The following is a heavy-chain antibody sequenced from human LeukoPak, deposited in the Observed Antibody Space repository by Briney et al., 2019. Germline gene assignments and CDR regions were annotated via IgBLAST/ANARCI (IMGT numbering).Heavy chain of an antibody. CDR1: GGTFSSYA. CDR2: IIPTLGIA. CDR3: ARDRNYPARRDHFDY. V-gene: IGHV1-69*04. D-gene: IGHD5-24*01. J-gene: IGHJ4*02. Sequence: ASVKVSCKASGGTFSSYAISWVRQAPGQGLEWMGRIIPTLGIANYAQKFQGRVTITADKSTSTAYMELSSLRSEDTAVYYCARDRNYPARRDHFDYWGQGTLVTVSS.